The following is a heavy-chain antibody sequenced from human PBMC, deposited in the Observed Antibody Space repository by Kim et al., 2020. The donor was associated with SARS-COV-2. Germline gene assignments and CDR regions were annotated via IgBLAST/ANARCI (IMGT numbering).Heavy chain of an antibody. CDR1: GFTFSSYT. CDR2: ISAGATRT. D-gene: IGHD1-1*01. Sequence: GGSLRLSCAASGFTFSSYTMTWVRQAPGKGPEWVSGISAGATRTYYADSVKGRFTISRDNSKNTLFLHMNNLRAEDSAVYYCEKRNDDSSFDYWGQGTLVTVSS. V-gene: IGHV3-23*01. CDR3: EKRNDDSSFDY. J-gene: IGHJ4*02.